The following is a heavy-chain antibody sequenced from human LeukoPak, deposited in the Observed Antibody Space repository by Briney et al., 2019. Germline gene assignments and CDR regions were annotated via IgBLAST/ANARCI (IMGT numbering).Heavy chain of an antibody. J-gene: IGHJ4*02. CDR3: AKSILQEDY. V-gene: IGHV3-23*01. Sequence: GGSLRLSCAASGFTFSSYAMSWVRQAPGKGLEWVSAISGSGGSTYYADSVKGRFTISRDNSTNTLYLRMNSLRAEDTAVNYCAKSILQEDYWGQGTLVTVSS. CDR2: ISGSGGST. CDR1: GFTFSSYA. D-gene: IGHD4-11*01.